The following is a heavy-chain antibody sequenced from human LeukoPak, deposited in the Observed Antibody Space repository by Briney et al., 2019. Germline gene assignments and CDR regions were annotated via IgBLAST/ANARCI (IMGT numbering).Heavy chain of an antibody. CDR1: GYTLTELS. CDR2: INPNSGGT. CDR3: AGSNPAIDY. J-gene: IGHJ4*02. Sequence: GASVTVSCTVSGYTLTELSVHWVRQAPGQGLEWMGWINPNSGGTNYAQKFQGRVTMTRDTSISTAYMELSRLRSDDTAVYYCAGSNPAIDYWGQGTLVTVSS. V-gene: IGHV1-2*02.